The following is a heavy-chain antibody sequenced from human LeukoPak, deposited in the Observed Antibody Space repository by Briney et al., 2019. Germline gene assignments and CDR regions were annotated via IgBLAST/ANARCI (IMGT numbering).Heavy chain of an antibody. CDR2: ISTSGSTM. D-gene: IGHD6-13*01. CDR1: GFTLSDYY. Sequence: GGTLRLSCAASGFTLSDYYMSWIRQASGKGLECVSYISTSGSTMYYAESEKGRFTISRDNAKNSLYVQMNSLRAEYTAVYYCARDRRYSTTWSDGNWFDPWGQGTLVTVSS. CDR3: ARDRRYSTTWSDGNWFDP. V-gene: IGHV3-11*04. J-gene: IGHJ5*02.